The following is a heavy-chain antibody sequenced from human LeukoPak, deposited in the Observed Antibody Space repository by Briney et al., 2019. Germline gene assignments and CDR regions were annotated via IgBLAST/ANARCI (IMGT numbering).Heavy chain of an antibody. CDR2: INPDGSQK. J-gene: IGHJ5*02. D-gene: IGHD1-1*01. CDR3: AKLLGTVTTYDP. V-gene: IGHV3-7*01. CDR1: GFTFSRNW. Sequence: GGSLRLSWEASGFTFSRNWVSWVPQAPGKGLEWVASINPDGSQKLYVDSVKGRFTISRDNTKSSLFVEMNSLGAEDTAMYYCAKLLGTVTTYDPWGQGTRVTVSS.